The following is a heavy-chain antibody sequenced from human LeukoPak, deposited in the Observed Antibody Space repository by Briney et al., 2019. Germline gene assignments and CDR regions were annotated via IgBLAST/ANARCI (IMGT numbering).Heavy chain of an antibody. D-gene: IGHD4-17*01. CDR3: TVFGDSNH. Sequence: GGSLRLSCAASGFTFTSYAMSWVRQAPGKGLEWVSTITGSGAYTYYADFVKGRFTISRDNSKKTLYLQMDSLRAEDMAVYYCTVFGDSNHWGQGTLVTVSS. J-gene: IGHJ5*02. V-gene: IGHV3-23*01. CDR1: GFTFTSYA. CDR2: ITGSGAYT.